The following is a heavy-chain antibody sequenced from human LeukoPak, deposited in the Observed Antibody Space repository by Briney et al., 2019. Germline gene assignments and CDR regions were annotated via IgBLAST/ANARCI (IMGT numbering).Heavy chain of an antibody. D-gene: IGHD3-10*01. CDR2: ISAYNGNT. J-gene: IGHJ4*02. V-gene: IGHV1-18*01. CDR3: ARTFYYYGSGSYYEPFDY. CDR1: GYTFTSYG. Sequence: GASVKVSCKASGYTFTSYGISWVRQAPGQGLEWMGWISAYNGNTNYAQKLQGRVTMTTDTSTSTAYMELRSLRSDDTAVYYCARTFYYYGSGSYYEPFDYWGQGTLVTVSS.